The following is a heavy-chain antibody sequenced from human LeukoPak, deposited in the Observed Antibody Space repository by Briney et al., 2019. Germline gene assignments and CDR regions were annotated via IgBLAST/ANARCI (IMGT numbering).Heavy chain of an antibody. D-gene: IGHD2-2*01. V-gene: IGHV1-18*01. CDR3: ARVGLSYCSSTSCYWFDP. CDR1: GYTFTSYG. CDR2: ISVYNGNT. J-gene: IGHJ5*02. Sequence: GASVKVSCKASGYTFTSYGISWVRQAPGQGLEWLGWISVYNGNTNYAQKLQGRVAMTTDTSTSTAYMELRSLRSDDTAVYYCARVGLSYCSSTSCYWFDPWGQGTLVTVSS.